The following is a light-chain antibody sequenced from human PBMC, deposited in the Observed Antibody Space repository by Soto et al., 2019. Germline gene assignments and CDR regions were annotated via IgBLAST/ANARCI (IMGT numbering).Light chain of an antibody. CDR3: QQYNNWPPT. Sequence: EIVMTQSPATLSVSPGERVTLSCRASQSVSSNLAWYQQKHGQAPRLLIHGASTRATGVPAWFSGSGSGTDYPLTISSLQFEDFAVYYCQQYNNWPPTFGQGTKVDIK. CDR2: GAS. V-gene: IGKV3-15*01. J-gene: IGKJ1*01. CDR1: QSVSSN.